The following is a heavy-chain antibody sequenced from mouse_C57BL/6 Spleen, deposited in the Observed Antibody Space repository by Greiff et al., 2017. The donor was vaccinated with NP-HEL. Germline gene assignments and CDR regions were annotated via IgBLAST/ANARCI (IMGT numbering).Heavy chain of an antibody. CDR2: IYPRDGST. CDR1: GYTFTDHT. D-gene: IGHD2-1*01. V-gene: IGHV1-78*01. J-gene: IGHJ4*01. CDR3: AREIYYGNYADAMDY. Sequence: QVQLQQSDAELVKPGASVKISCKVSGYTFTDHTIHWMKQRPEQGLEWIGYIYPRDGSTKYNEKFKGKATLTADKSSSTAYMQLNSLTSEDSAVYVCAREIYYGNYADAMDYWGQGTSVTVSS.